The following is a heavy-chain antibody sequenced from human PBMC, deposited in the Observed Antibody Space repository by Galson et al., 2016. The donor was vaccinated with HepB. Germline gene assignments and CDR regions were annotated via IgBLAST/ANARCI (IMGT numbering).Heavy chain of an antibody. CDR2: ISSGSRRI. CDR1: GFTFSRHG. J-gene: IGHJ5*02. V-gene: IGHV3-48*02. CDR3: VRGYSSGWEGEFDL. Sequence: SLRLSCAASGFTFSRHGMHWVRQAPGKGLEWISHISSGSRRIYYADSVKGRFTISRDQAQNSLYLQLNSLRDEDTAAYHCVRGYSSGWEGEFDLWGQGTLVTVSS. D-gene: IGHD6-25*01.